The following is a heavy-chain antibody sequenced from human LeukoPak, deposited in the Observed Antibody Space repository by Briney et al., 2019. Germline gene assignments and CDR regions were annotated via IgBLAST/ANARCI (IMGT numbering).Heavy chain of an antibody. J-gene: IGHJ4*02. D-gene: IGHD2-15*01. Sequence: SETLSLTCAVYGGSFSGYYWSWIRQPPGKGLEWIGYIYYSGSTNYNPSLKSRVTISVDTSKNQFSLKLSSVTAADTAVYYCARSVASTSEFDYWGQGTLVTVSS. V-gene: IGHV4-59*01. CDR2: IYYSGST. CDR1: GGSFSGYY. CDR3: ARSVASTSEFDY.